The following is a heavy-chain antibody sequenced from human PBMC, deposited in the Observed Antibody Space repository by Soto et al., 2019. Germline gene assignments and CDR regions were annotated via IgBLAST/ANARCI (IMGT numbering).Heavy chain of an antibody. CDR1: GGSISSGGYY. CDR2: IYYSGST. D-gene: IGHD3-16*01. V-gene: IGHV4-31*03. J-gene: IGHJ4*02. Sequence: SETLSLTCTVSGGSISSGGYYWSWIRQHPGKGLEWIGYIYYSGSTYYNPSLKSRVTISVDTSKNQFSLKLSSVTAADTAVYYCARQRITQYYFDYWGQGTLVTVSS. CDR3: ARQRITQYYFDY.